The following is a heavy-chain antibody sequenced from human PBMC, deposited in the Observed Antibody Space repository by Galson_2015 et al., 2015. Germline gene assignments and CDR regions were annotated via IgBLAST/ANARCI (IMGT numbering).Heavy chain of an antibody. D-gene: IGHD6-6*01. Sequence: SLRLSCAASGFTFGSRPVSWVRQAPGKGLEWLSSITDNSGHTFDADTVKGRFTISRDNSKNTLYLQMNSLRADDTAVYYCAAYNASSCFDYWGQGTLVTVSS. CDR3: AAYNASSCFDY. J-gene: IGHJ4*02. V-gene: IGHV3-23*01. CDR2: ITDNSGHT. CDR1: GFTFGSRP.